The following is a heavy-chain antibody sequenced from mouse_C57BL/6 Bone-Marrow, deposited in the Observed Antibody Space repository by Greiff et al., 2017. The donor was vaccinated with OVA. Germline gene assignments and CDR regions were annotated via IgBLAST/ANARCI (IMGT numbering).Heavy chain of an antibody. CDR1: GFTFTNYY. D-gene: IGHD1-1*01. V-gene: IGHV7-3*01. CDR3: ARYKGRVAVDYFDY. Sequence: EVMLVESGGGLVQPGDSLSLSCAASGFTFTNYYMSLVRQPPGKALEWLAFIRNKPNGSTTEYSASVKGRFTISRDNSQSILYLQMNALRAEDSATYYCARYKGRVAVDYFDYWGQGTALTVSS. J-gene: IGHJ2*01. CDR2: IRNKPNGSTT.